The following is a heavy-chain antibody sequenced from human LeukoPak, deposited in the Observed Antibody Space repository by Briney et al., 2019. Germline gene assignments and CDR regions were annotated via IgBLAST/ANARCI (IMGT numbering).Heavy chain of an antibody. J-gene: IGHJ4*02. Sequence: GGSLRLSCAASGFTFSGYWMHWVRQAPGKGLVWVSRINTDGSSTSYADPVKGRFTISRDNAKNTLYLQMNSLRAEDTAVYYCALLTGDQSYWGQGTLVTVSS. CDR3: ALLTGDQSY. CDR1: GFTFSGYW. D-gene: IGHD7-27*01. CDR2: INTDGSST. V-gene: IGHV3-74*01.